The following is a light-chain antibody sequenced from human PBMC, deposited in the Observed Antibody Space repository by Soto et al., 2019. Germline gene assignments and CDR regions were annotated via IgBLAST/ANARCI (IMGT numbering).Light chain of an antibody. J-gene: IGLJ2*01. CDR2: RNN. Sequence: QSVLTQPPSASGTPGQRVSISCSGSNSNIGSKYVYWYQQLPGTAPKLLMYRNNQRPSGVPDRFSGSKSGTSASLAISGLRSEDEADYYCAAWDNNLGGPAFGGGTKAHRP. CDR1: NSNIGSKY. V-gene: IGLV1-47*01. CDR3: AAWDNNLGGPA.